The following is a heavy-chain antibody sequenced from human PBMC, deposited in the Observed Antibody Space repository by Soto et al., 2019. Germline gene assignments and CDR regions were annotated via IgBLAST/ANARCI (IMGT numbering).Heavy chain of an antibody. CDR2: IYYSGNT. J-gene: IGHJ5*02. Sequence: SEILSLTCTVSGGSISSGGYYWSWIRQHPGKGLEWIGYIYYSGNTNYNPSLKSRVTISVDTSKRQLSLKLSAVTAADTAVYFCARYGYSNSFDPWGQGTLVTVSS. V-gene: IGHV4-61*08. CDR3: ARYGYSNSFDP. D-gene: IGHD2-15*01. CDR1: GGSISSGGYY.